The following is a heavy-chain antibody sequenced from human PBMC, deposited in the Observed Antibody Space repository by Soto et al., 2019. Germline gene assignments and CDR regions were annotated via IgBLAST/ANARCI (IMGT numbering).Heavy chain of an antibody. CDR2: IYSGGIT. V-gene: IGHV3-66*01. D-gene: IGHD3-16*01. CDR3: ARDPWAADY. CDR1: GFTVSTKY. J-gene: IGHJ4*02. Sequence: EVQVVESGGGLVQPGGSLRLYCAASGFTVSTKYMSWVRQATGKGLEWVSVIYSGGITLYAASVRGRFTISRDNSKNTVNLQMNSLRAEDTAVYYCARDPWAADYWGQGTLVTVSS.